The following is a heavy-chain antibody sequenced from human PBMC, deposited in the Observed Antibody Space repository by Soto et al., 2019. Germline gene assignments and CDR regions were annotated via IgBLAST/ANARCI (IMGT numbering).Heavy chain of an antibody. V-gene: IGHV3-66*04. CDR2: IYSGGST. Sequence: GGSLRLSCAASGFTVSSNYMSWVRQAPGKGLEWVSVIYSGGSTYYADSVKGRFTISRDNSKNTLYLQMNSLRAEDTAVYYCARLDYGSGSYYFDYWGQGTLVTVSS. J-gene: IGHJ4*02. D-gene: IGHD3-10*01. CDR1: GFTVSSNY. CDR3: ARLDYGSGSYYFDY.